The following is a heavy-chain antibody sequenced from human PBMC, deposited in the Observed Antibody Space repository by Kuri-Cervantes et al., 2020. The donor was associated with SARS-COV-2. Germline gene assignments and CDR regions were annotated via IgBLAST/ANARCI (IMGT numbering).Heavy chain of an antibody. CDR2: IYYSGST. V-gene: IGHV4-39*02. Sequence: SETLSLTCTVSGGSISSSSYYWGWIRQPPGKGLEWIGSIYYSGSTYYNPSLKSRVTISVDTSKNQFSLKLSSVTAADTAVYYCARDHCSSTSCYLWGQGTMVTVSS. CDR1: GGSISSSSYY. CDR3: ARDHCSSTSCYL. J-gene: IGHJ3*01. D-gene: IGHD2-2*01.